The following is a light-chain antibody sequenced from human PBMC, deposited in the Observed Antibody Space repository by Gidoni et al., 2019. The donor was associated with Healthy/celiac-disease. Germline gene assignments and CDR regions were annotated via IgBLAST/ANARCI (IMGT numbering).Light chain of an antibody. Sequence: DIVMTQSPDSLAVSLGERATINCKSSQSVLYSSNNKNYLAWYQQKPGQPPKLLIYGASTRESGVPDRVSGSGSGTDFTLTISSLQAEDVAVYYCQQYYSTPPTFGQGTKLEIK. V-gene: IGKV4-1*01. CDR1: QSVLYSSNNKNY. CDR3: QQYYSTPPT. J-gene: IGKJ2*01. CDR2: GAS.